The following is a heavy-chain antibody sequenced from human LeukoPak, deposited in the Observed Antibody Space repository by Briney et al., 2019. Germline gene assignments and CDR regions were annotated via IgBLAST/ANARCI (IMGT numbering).Heavy chain of an antibody. V-gene: IGHV4-30-2*01. CDR3: ARGNDAFDI. Sequence: SETLSLTCTVSGGSISSGGYYWSWIRQPPGKGLEWIGYIYHSGSTYYNPSLESRVTISVDRSKNQFSLKLSSVTAADTAVYYCARGNDAFDIWGQGTMVTVSS. CDR1: GGSISSGGYY. CDR2: IYHSGST. D-gene: IGHD3-10*01. J-gene: IGHJ3*02.